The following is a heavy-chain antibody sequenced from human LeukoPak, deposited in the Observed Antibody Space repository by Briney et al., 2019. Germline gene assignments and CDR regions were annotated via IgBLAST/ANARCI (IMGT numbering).Heavy chain of an antibody. D-gene: IGHD2-2*01. V-gene: IGHV1-18*01. CDR2: ISGYNGNT. Sequence: ASVKVSCKASGYTFTSYGISWVRQAPGQGLEWMGWISGYNGNTNYAQKLQGRVTMTTDTSTTTVYMELRSLRSDDTAVYYCARGYCSSASCYRVDSFRPRLDYWGQGTLVTVSS. CDR1: GYTFTSYG. CDR3: ARGYCSSASCYRVDSFRPRLDY. J-gene: IGHJ4*02.